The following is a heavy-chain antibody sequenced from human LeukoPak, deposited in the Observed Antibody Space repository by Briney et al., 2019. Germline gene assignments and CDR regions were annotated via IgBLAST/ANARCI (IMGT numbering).Heavy chain of an antibody. Sequence: ASVKVSCKASGYTFTSYDINWVRQATGQGLEWMGWMNPNSGNTGYAQKFQGRVTMTRNTSISTAYMELSSLRSEDTAVYYCARARYYYYYMDVWGKGTTVTVSS. CDR3: ARARYYYYYMDV. V-gene: IGHV1-8*01. CDR2: MNPNSGNT. CDR1: GYTFTSYD. J-gene: IGHJ6*03.